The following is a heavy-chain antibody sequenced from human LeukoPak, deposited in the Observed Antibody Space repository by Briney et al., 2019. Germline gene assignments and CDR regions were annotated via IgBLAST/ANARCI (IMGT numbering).Heavy chain of an antibody. Sequence: PGGSLRLSCATSEFTFSSYGMHWVRQAPGKGLEWVAFIRYDGTNKYYTDSVKGRFTISRDNSKNMLYLQMSSLEAADTAVYYCAKDVFPYHDSSGYLMPPDYWGQGTLVTVSS. V-gene: IGHV3-30*02. D-gene: IGHD3-22*01. CDR1: EFTFSSYG. CDR3: AKDVFPYHDSSGYLMPPDY. CDR2: IRYDGTNK. J-gene: IGHJ4*02.